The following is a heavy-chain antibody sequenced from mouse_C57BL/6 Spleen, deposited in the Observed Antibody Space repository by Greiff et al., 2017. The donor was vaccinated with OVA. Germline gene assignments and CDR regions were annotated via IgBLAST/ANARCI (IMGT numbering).Heavy chain of an antibody. CDR2: IRSKSNNYAT. CDR3: VRQDPPYAMDY. CDR1: GFSFNTYA. J-gene: IGHJ4*01. V-gene: IGHV10-1*01. Sequence: EVKLVESGGGLVQPKGSLKLSCAASGFSFNTYAMNWVRQAPGKGLEWVARIRSKSNNYATYYADSVKDRFTISRDDSESMLYLQMNNLKTEDTAMYYCVRQDPPYAMDYWGQGTSVTVSS.